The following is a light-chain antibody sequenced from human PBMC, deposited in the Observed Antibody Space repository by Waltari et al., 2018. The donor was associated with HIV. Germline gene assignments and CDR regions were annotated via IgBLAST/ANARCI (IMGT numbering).Light chain of an antibody. V-gene: IGLV2-23*01. CDR3: CSYAGSFYV. J-gene: IGLJ1*01. CDR1: SSDVGSYNL. CDR2: EGS. Sequence: QSALTQPAPVSGSPGQSLTISCTGTSSDVGSYNLVSWYQQHPGKAPKLMIYEGSKRPSGVSNRFSGSKSGNTASLTISGLQAEDEADYYCCSYAGSFYVFGTGTKVTVL.